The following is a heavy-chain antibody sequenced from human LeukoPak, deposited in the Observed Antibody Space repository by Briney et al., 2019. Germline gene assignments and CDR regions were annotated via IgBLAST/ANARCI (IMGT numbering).Heavy chain of an antibody. D-gene: IGHD6-19*01. CDR1: GYIFTSYG. CDR3: ARGGVCAYSSGWYCFDY. V-gene: IGHV1-18*04. CDR2: ISAYNGNT. J-gene: IGHJ4*02. Sequence: GASVKVSCKASGYIFTSYGISWVRQAPGQGLEWMGWISAYNGNTNYAQKLQGRVTMTTDTSASTAYMELRSLRSDDTAVYYCARGGVCAYSSGWYCFDYWGQGTLVTVSS.